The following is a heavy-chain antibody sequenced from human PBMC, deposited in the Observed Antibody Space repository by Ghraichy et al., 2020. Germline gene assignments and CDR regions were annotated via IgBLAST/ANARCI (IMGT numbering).Heavy chain of an antibody. CDR2: IYYSGST. D-gene: IGHD6-13*01. Sequence: SETLSLTCTVSGGSVSSGSYYWSWIRQPPGKGLEWIGYIYYSGSTNYNPSLKSRVTISVDTSKNQFSLKLSSLTAADTAVYYCARVSRLTSIAAPGTRFYGMDAWGQGTPVTVSS. CDR3: ARVSRLTSIAAPGTRFYGMDA. J-gene: IGHJ6*02. CDR1: GGSVSSGSYY. V-gene: IGHV4-61*01.